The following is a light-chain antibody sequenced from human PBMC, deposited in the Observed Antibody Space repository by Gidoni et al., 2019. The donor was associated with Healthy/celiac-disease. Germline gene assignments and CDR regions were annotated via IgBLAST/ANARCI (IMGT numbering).Light chain of an antibody. CDR3: QEYYSTPST. CDR1: QSVLYSSKNTNY. CDR2: LAS. J-gene: IGKJ1*01. V-gene: IGKV4-1*01. Sequence: DIVMTQSPHSLAVSLGERATINCKSSQSVLYSSKNTNYLAWYQQKPERPRKLLIYLASPRDCVVPDLFSGGGSGTEFTLTISRLPAEDGVVYYCQEYYSTPSTFGRGTKVEIK.